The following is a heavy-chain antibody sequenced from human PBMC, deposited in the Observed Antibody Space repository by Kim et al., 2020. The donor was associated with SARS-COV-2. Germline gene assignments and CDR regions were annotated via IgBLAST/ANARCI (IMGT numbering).Heavy chain of an antibody. Sequence: ASVKVSFKASGYTFTNYAMNWVRQAPGQGLKWMGWINTNTGNPTYAQGFTGRFVFSLDTSVSTAYLQISSLKAEDTAVYYCARVSAAAGIGFDYWGQGTLVTVSS. CDR2: INTNTGNP. CDR1: GYTFTNYA. V-gene: IGHV7-4-1*02. D-gene: IGHD6-13*01. J-gene: IGHJ4*02. CDR3: ARVSAAAGIGFDY.